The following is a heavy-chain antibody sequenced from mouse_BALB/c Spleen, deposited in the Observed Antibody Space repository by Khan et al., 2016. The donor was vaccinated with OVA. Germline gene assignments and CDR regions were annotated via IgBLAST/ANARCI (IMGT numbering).Heavy chain of an antibody. CDR3: ARDFGSSFWFAY. CDR1: GYTFTNYI. V-gene: IGHV1S136*01. J-gene: IGHJ3*01. D-gene: IGHD1-1*01. Sequence: VQLKQSGPVLVKPGASVKMSCKATGYTFTNYIVHWVQQKPGQGLEWIGYINPYNDGAKYNEKFKGKATLTSDKSSSTAYMELSGLTSDDSAVYCCARDFGSSFWFAYWGQGTLVTVSA. CDR2: INPYNDGA.